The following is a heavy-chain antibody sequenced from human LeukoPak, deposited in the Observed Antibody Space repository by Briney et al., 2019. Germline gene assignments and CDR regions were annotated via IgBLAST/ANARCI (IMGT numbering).Heavy chain of an antibody. J-gene: IGHJ4*02. Sequence: GESLKISCKGSGYSSTSYWIGWVRQMPGKGLEWMGIIYPGDSDTRYSPSFQGQVTISADKSISTAYLQWSSLKASDTAMYYCARRPHYYDILTGYDNGFGYWGQGTLVTVSS. CDR1: GYSSTSYW. D-gene: IGHD3-9*01. V-gene: IGHV5-51*01. CDR3: ARRPHYYDILTGYDNGFGY. CDR2: IYPGDSDT.